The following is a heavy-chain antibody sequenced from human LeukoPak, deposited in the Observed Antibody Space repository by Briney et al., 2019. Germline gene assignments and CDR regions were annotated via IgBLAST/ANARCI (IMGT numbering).Heavy chain of an antibody. CDR1: GFTFSDFY. CDR2: ISSSGSII. Sequence: GGSLRLSCAASGFTFSDFYMNWIRQAPGKGLEWVSYISSSGSIIYYADSVKGRFTISRDNAKNSLYLQMNSLRAEDTAVYYCARRYCSSTSCLWGQGTLVTVSS. D-gene: IGHD2-2*01. J-gene: IGHJ4*02. CDR3: ARRYCSSTSCL. V-gene: IGHV3-11*04.